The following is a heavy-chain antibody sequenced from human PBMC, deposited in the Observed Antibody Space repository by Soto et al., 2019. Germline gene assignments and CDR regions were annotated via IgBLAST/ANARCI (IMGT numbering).Heavy chain of an antibody. J-gene: IGHJ4*02. CDR1: GGSISRSGYH. V-gene: IGHV4-39*01. CDR3: TRQYDY. Sequence: QLQLQESGPGLVKPSETLSLTCSVSGGSISRSGYHWGWIRQPPGKGPEWIGSISDSGTTYYSSSLKSRVTISVDTSTNQLSLKLSSVTAADTAVYYCTRQYDYWGQGTLVTVSS. CDR2: ISDSGTT.